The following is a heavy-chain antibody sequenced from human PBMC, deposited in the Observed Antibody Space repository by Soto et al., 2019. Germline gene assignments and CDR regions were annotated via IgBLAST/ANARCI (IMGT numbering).Heavy chain of an antibody. CDR2: VSYDGSDK. CDR3: ASDYYDSSGYYF. V-gene: IGHV3-30-3*01. J-gene: IGHJ4*02. Sequence: GGSLRLSCAASGFTFSSYAMHWVRQAPGKGLEWVAAVSYDGSDKYYADSVKGRFTISRDNSKSTLYLQMNSLRAEDTAVYYCASDYYDSSGYYFWGQGTLVTVSS. CDR1: GFTFSSYA. D-gene: IGHD3-22*01.